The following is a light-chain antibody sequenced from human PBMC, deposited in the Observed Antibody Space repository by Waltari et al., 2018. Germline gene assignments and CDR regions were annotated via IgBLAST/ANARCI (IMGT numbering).Light chain of an antibody. Sequence: EIVMTQSPATLSVSPGERATVSCRASQNLSNNLAWYQQKPGQGPRLIIYAASTRATGIPARFRGIGSGTEFTLTINSLQSEDSAVYYCQQYNNWPPWTFGQGTKVEIK. CDR3: QQYNNWPPWT. CDR2: AAS. CDR1: QNLSNN. V-gene: IGKV3D-15*01. J-gene: IGKJ1*01.